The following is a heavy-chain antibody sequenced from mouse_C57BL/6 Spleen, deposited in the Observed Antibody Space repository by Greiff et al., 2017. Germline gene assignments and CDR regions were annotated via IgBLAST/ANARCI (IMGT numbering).Heavy chain of an antibody. CDR1: GYTFTGYW. J-gene: IGHJ3*01. CDR3: ARRDYSNYWFAY. CDR2: ILPGSGST. Sequence: QVQLQQSGAELMKPGASVKLSCKATGYTFTGYWIEWVKQRPGHGLEWIGEILPGSGSTNYNEKFKGKATFTADTSSNTAYMQLSSLTTKDSAIYYSARRDYSNYWFAYWGQGTLVTVSA. D-gene: IGHD2-5*01. V-gene: IGHV1-9*01.